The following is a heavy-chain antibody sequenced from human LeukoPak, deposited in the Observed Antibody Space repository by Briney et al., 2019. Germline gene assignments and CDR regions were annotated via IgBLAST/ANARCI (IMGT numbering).Heavy chain of an antibody. CDR3: ARDLWNFYDDSGYNRDFDS. Sequence: ASVKVSCKATSRISWVRQAPGPGLEWMGWIGTYGGDTYYAQKFQGRITVTTDTSTSTVYMELRSLRSDDTAVYYCARDLWNFYDDSGYNRDFDSWGQGTLVTVSS. D-gene: IGHD3-22*01. V-gene: IGHV1-18*01. CDR2: IGTYGGDT. J-gene: IGHJ5*01. CDR1: TSR.